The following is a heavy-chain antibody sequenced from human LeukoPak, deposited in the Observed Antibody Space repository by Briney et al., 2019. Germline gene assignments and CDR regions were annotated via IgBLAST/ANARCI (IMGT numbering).Heavy chain of an antibody. V-gene: IGHV4-38-2*02. CDR1: GYSISSGYY. D-gene: IGHD6-13*01. CDR2: IYHSGST. J-gene: IGHJ5*02. CDR3: ARVGGSDSSSWMREDWFDP. Sequence: SETLSLTCTVSGYSISSGYYWGWIRQPPGKGLEWIGSIYHSGSTYYNPSLKSRVTISVDTSKNQFSLKLSSVTAADTAVYYCARVGGSDSSSWMREDWFDPWGQGTLVTVSS.